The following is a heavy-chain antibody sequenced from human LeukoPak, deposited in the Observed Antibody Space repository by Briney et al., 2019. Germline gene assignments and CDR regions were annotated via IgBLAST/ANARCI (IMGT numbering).Heavy chain of an antibody. D-gene: IGHD5-12*01. V-gene: IGHV1-8*03. Sequence: ASVEASCKASGYTFTSDDINWVRQATGHGLEWMGWMNPNSGMAGYAPKFQGRVTITRNTSISTAYMELSSLRSEDTAVYYCARSGARSSWYFDLWGRGTLVTVSS. CDR2: MNPNSGMA. CDR3: ARSGARSSWYFDL. J-gene: IGHJ2*01. CDR1: GYTFTSDD.